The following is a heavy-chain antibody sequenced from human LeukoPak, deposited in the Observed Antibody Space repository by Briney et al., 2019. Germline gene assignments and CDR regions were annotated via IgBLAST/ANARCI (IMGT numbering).Heavy chain of an antibody. CDR1: GYTFTGYY. CDR3: ARDREELDRGVQNAFDI. V-gene: IGHV1-2*06. D-gene: IGHD3-10*01. CDR2: INPNSGGT. J-gene: IGHJ3*02. Sequence: GASVKVSCKASGYTFTGYYMHRVRQAPGQGLEWMGRINPNSGGTNYAQKFQGRVTMTRDTSISTAYMELSRLRSDDTAVHYCARDREELDRGVQNAFDIWGQGTMVTVSS.